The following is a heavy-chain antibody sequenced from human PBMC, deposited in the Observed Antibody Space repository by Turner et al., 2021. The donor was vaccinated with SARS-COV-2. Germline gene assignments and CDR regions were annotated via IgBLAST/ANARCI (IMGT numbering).Heavy chain of an antibody. CDR1: GYIVTNYY. D-gene: IGHD1-26*01. CDR2: INGRGDVT. V-gene: IGHV1-46*03. J-gene: IGHJ4*02. CDR3: ARGDVVGADFDF. Sequence: QVQLLQSGAEVKKPGASVKVSCKASGYIVTNYYMHWVRQAPGQGLEWMGIINGRGDVTGYAEKFQGRVTMTTDTSTRTVYMKVKSLRSDDTAVYFCARGDVVGADFDFWGQGTLVTVSP.